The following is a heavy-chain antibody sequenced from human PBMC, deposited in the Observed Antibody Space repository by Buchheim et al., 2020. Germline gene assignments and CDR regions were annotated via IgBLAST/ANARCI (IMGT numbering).Heavy chain of an antibody. V-gene: IGHV1-2*04. Sequence: QVQLVQSGAEVKKPGASVKVSCQASGYTFTGYYIHWVRQAPGQGLEWMGWINPNSGGRKYAQKFQGWVTMTSDTSVSTAYMELSRLTSDDTAVYYCVKAYYDFWSGYYTALSNDYYYGMDVWGQGTT. CDR1: GYTFTGYY. D-gene: IGHD3-3*01. J-gene: IGHJ6*02. CDR3: VKAYYDFWSGYYTALSNDYYYGMDV. CDR2: INPNSGGR.